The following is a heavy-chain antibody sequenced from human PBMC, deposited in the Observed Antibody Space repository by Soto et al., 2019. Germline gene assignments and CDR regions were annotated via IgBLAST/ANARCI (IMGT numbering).Heavy chain of an antibody. D-gene: IGHD3-22*01. V-gene: IGHV1-46*03. CDR2: INPSGGST. CDR1: GYTFTSYY. CDR3: ARGSTTYYYDSSEDWYFDL. Sequence: QVQLVQSGAEVKKPGASVKVSCKASGYTFTSYYMHWVRQAPGQGLEWMGIINPSGGSTSYAQKFQGRVTMTRDTSTSTVYMELSSLRSEDTAVYYCARGSTTYYYDSSEDWYFDLWGRGTLVTVS. J-gene: IGHJ2*01.